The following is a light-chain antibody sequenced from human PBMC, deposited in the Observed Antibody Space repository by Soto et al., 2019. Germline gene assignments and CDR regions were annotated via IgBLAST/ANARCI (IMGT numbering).Light chain of an antibody. CDR2: AAS. CDR3: QQYYRLPLT. Sequence: DIQMTQSPSSLSASVGERVTITCRASQDISNYLAWFQQKPGKAPKSLIYAASDLQSGVPSKFSGSGSGTDFTLTITNLQAEDSAIYYCQQYYRLPLTFGGGAKVEI. CDR1: QDISNY. J-gene: IGKJ4*01. V-gene: IGKV1-16*02.